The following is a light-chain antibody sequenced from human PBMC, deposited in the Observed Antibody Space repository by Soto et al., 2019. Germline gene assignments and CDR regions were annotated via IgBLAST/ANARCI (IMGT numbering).Light chain of an antibody. CDR2: SDN. Sequence: QSVLTQPPSASGTPGQRVTISCSGSSSNIGSNTVNWYQQLPGTAPKLLIYSDNQRPSGVPDRFFGSKSGSSASLAISGLQSEDEADYYCAAWDDSLTGVVFGGGTQLTV. CDR3: AAWDDSLTGVV. V-gene: IGLV1-44*01. J-gene: IGLJ2*01. CDR1: SSNIGSNT.